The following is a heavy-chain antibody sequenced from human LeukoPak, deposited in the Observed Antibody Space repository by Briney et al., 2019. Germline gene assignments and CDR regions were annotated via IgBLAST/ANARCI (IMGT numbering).Heavy chain of an antibody. CDR3: AKGDAVAAKLGYFDY. CDR1: GFTFSSYG. Sequence: GRSLRLSCAASGFTFSSYGMHWVRQAPGEGLEWVAVISYDGSNKYYADSVKGRFTISRDNSKNTLYLQMNSLRAEDTAVYYCAKGDAVAAKLGYFDYWGQGTLVTVSS. D-gene: IGHD6-19*01. J-gene: IGHJ4*02. V-gene: IGHV3-30*18. CDR2: ISYDGSNK.